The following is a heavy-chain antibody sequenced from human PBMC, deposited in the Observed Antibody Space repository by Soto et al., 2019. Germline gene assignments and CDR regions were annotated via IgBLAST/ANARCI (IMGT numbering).Heavy chain of an antibody. CDR2: IWYDGSNK. J-gene: IGHJ4*02. D-gene: IGHD4-17*01. CDR3: ARHLRDYDDYSSHGLFGY. CDR1: GFTFSSYG. Sequence: QVQLVESGGGVVQPGRSLRLSCAASGFTFSSYGMHWVRQAPGKGLEWVAVIWYDGSNKYYGDSVKGGFTISRDNSKNTLYLQMNSRRAEDTAVDYCARHLRDYDDYSSHGLFGYWGLGTLVTVSS. V-gene: IGHV3-33*01.